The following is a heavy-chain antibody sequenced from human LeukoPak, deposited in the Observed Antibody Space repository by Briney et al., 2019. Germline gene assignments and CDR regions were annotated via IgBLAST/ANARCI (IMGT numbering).Heavy chain of an antibody. CDR3: ARDIGYHTFDY. CDR1: GFAFSNAW. V-gene: IGHV3-7*03. D-gene: IGHD5-12*01. CDR2: IKEDGSDK. Sequence: PGGSLTLSCAASGFAFSNAWMSWVRQAPGKGLEWVAHIKEDGSDKKYVDSVKGRFTISRDNPKNSLYLQMNSLRAEDTAVYYCARDIGYHTFDYWGQGGLVTVSS. J-gene: IGHJ4*02.